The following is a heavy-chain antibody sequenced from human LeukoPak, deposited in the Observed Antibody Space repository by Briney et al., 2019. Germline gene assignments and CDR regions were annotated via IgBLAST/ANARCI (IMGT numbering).Heavy chain of an antibody. CDR3: ARDTLGEGEDANYAVYYFDY. V-gene: IGHV3-48*03. CDR2: MSRSGSTR. J-gene: IGHJ4*02. CDR1: GFTFSSYE. Sequence: GGSLRLSCAASGFTFSSYEMNWGRQAPGKGVGRVSYMSRSGSTRYYADSVKGRFTISRDNATNSLDLQMNSLRAEDTAVYYCARDTLGEGEDANYAVYYFDYWGQGSVVTVSS. D-gene: IGHD4/OR15-4a*01.